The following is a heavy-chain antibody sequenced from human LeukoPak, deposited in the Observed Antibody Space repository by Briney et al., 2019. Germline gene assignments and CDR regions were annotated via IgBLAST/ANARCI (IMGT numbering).Heavy chain of an antibody. Sequence: ASVKVSCKASGYTFTGYYMHWVRQAPGQGLEWMGWINPNSGGTNYAQKLQGRVTMTTDTSTSTAYMELRSLRSDDTAVYYCARDWRGGIAAAGYWGQGTLVTVSS. D-gene: IGHD6-13*01. CDR3: ARDWRGGIAAAGY. CDR1: GYTFTGYY. CDR2: INPNSGGT. V-gene: IGHV1-2*02. J-gene: IGHJ4*02.